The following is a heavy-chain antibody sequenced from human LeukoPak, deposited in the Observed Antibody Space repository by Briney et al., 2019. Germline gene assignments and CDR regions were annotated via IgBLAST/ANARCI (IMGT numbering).Heavy chain of an antibody. CDR3: AKDRSGVIAARRWGFDY. CDR2: IIGSGGST. D-gene: IGHD6-6*01. Sequence: GCLRLSCAASGFTFSSYAMSWVRQAPGKGLEWVSGIIGSGGSTYYADSVKGRGTIYRDNSKNTLYLQMNSLRAEDTAVYYCAKDRSGVIAARRWGFDYWGQGTLVNV. CDR1: GFTFSSYA. J-gene: IGHJ4*02. V-gene: IGHV3-23*01.